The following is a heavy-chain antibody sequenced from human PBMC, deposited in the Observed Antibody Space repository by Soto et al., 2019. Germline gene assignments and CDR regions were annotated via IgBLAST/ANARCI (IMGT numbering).Heavy chain of an antibody. CDR2: INPNSGGT. D-gene: IGHD5-18*01. J-gene: IGHJ4*02. CDR3: ARGDRIQLWLHLDY. V-gene: IGHV1-2*02. Sequence: ASVKVSCKASGDTFTSYAMHWVRQAPGQRLEWMGWINPNSGGTNYAQKFQGRVTMTRDTSISTAYMELSRLRSDDTAVYYCARGDRIQLWLHLDYWGQGTLVTVSS. CDR1: GDTFTSYA.